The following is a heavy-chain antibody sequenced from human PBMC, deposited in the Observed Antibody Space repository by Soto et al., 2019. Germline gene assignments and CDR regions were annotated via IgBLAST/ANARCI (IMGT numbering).Heavy chain of an antibody. CDR1: GFTFSSYG. J-gene: IGHJ4*02. CDR2: ISYDGSNK. V-gene: IGHV3-30*18. D-gene: IGHD1-1*01. CDR3: AKDKERTGTTSRPFGY. Sequence: PGGSLRLSCAASGFTFSSYGMHWVRQAPGKGLEWVAVISYDGSNKYYADSVKGRFTISRDNSKNTLYLQMNSLRAEDTAVYYCAKDKERTGTTSRPFGYWGQGTLVTVSS.